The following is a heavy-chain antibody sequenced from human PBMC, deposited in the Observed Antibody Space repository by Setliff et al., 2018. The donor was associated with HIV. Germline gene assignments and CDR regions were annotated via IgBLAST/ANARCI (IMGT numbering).Heavy chain of an antibody. J-gene: IGHJ5*02. CDR2: INHSGST. D-gene: IGHD3-10*01. Sequence: PSETLSLTCAVYGGSFSGYYWSWIRQPPGKGPEWIGEINHSGSTNYNPSLKSRVTISVDTSKNQFSLKLSSVTAADTAVYYCARNDYGSGTYNWFDPWGQGTLVTVSS. CDR3: ARNDYGSGTYNWFDP. V-gene: IGHV4-34*01. CDR1: GGSFSGYY.